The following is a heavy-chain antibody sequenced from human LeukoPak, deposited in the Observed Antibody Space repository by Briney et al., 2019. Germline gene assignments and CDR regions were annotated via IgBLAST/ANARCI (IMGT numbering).Heavy chain of an antibody. D-gene: IGHD3-10*01. Sequence: GGSLTLSCAASGFTFSGCWMSWLRQAPGKGLEWVANIKQDGGEKYYVDSVKGRFTISRDNAKNSLYLQMNSLRAEDTAVYYCARDRGFGQADVWGKGTTVTVSS. CDR1: GFTFSGCW. CDR3: ARDRGFGQADV. J-gene: IGHJ6*04. V-gene: IGHV3-7*01. CDR2: IKQDGGEK.